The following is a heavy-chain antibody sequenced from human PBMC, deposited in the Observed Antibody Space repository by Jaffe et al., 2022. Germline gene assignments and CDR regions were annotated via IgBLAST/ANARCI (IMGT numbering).Heavy chain of an antibody. CDR1: GGSISSGSYY. CDR2: IYTSGST. V-gene: IGHV4-61*02. Sequence: QVQLQESGPGLVKPSQTLSLTCTVSGGSISSGSYYWSWIRQPAGKGLEWIGRIYTSGSTNYNPSLKSRVTISVDTSKNQFSLKLSSVTAADTAVYYCARSDGVAYYYGSGAIDYWGQGTLVTVSS. D-gene: IGHD3-10*01. CDR3: ARSDGVAYYYGSGAIDY. J-gene: IGHJ4*02.